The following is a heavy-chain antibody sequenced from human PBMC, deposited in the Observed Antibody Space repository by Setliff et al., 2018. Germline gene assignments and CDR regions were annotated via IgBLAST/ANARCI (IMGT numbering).Heavy chain of an antibody. D-gene: IGHD3-3*01. V-gene: IGHV4-34*01. CDR2: INHSGSA. Sequence: SETLSLTCAVYGGSFSGYYWSWIRQPPGKGLEWIGEINHSGSAYYNPSLKSRVTISLDMSKNQFSLKLSSVTAADTATYYCARGGPTLTISRVLVVSSFDPWGQGSRVTVSS. J-gene: IGHJ5*02. CDR3: ARGGPTLTISRVLVVSSFDP. CDR1: GGSFSGYY.